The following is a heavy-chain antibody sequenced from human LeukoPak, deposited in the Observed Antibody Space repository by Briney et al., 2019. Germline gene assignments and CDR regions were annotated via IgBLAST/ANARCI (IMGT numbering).Heavy chain of an antibody. CDR2: ISGSGGKT. CDR3: AKDGRSISSWYFYY. Sequence: GGSLRLSCAASGFTFSSYAMSWVRQAPGKGLEWVSAISGSGGKTNYADSVKGRFTISRDNSKNTLYLQMNSLRAEDTAVYYCAKDGRSISSWYFYYWGQGTLVTVSS. J-gene: IGHJ4*02. D-gene: IGHD6-13*01. CDR1: GFTFSSYA. V-gene: IGHV3-23*01.